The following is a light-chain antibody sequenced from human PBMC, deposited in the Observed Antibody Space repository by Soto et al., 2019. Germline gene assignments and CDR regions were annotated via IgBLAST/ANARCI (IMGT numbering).Light chain of an antibody. J-gene: IGKJ3*01. V-gene: IGKV1-17*01. CDR2: RAS. Sequence: IQMTQSPYSLSASVGDRVTISCRASQGIGNALGWYQQKPVKPPNVLIYRASNLQSGVPSRFSGSGSGTEFTLTISSLQPEDFATYYCQQLNSYPLTFGPGTKVDIK. CDR1: QGIGNA. CDR3: QQLNSYPLT.